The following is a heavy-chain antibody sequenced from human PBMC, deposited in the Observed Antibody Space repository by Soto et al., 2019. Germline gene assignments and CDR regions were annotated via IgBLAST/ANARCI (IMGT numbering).Heavy chain of an antibody. CDR3: ARVNSYGSGSYYYRYYYYYGMDV. J-gene: IGHJ6*01. CDR1: GYTFTSYY. Sequence: ASVKVSCKASGYTFTSYYMHWVRQAPGQGLEWMGIINPSGGSTSYAQKFQGRVTMTRDTSTSTVYMELSSLRSEDTAVYYCARVNSYGSGSYYYRYYYYYGMDVWGQGTTVPLSS. V-gene: IGHV1-46*01. D-gene: IGHD3-10*01. CDR2: INPSGGST.